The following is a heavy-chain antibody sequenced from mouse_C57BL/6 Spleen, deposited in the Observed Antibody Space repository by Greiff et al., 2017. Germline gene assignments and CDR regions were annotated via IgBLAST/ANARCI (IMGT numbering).Heavy chain of an antibody. CDR2: IDPSDSYT. CDR3: ARSSNSFAY. Sequence: QVQLQQSGAELVKPGASVKLSCKASGYTFTSYWMQWVKQRPGQGLEWIGEIDPSDSYTNYNQKFKGKATLTVDTSSSTAYMQLSSLTSEDSAVYYCARSSNSFAYWGQGTLVTVSA. CDR1: GYTFTSYW. J-gene: IGHJ3*01. D-gene: IGHD2-5*01. V-gene: IGHV1-50*01.